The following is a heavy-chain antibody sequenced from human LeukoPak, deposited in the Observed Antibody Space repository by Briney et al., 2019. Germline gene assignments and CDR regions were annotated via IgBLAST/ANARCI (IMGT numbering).Heavy chain of an antibody. V-gene: IGHV3-7*01. D-gene: IGHD5-12*01. CDR3: ATSGLVAALDL. CDR1: GFSFNAYW. J-gene: IGHJ4*02. CDR2: INPAGSET. Sequence: PGGSLRLSCAASGFSFNAYWMAWVRQAPGTGLEWVANINPAGSETFHVDPVKGRFSISRDHAKNLVYLQMNSLRAEDTAVYYCATSGLVAALDLWGQGTLVTVSS.